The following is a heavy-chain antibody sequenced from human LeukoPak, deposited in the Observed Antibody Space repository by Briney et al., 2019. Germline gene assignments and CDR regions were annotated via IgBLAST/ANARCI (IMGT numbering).Heavy chain of an antibody. J-gene: IGHJ4*02. CDR3: ARTRDGYYTCYFDY. CDR1: GGSISSSNYY. CDR2: FYYSGTS. D-gene: IGHD5-24*01. Sequence: SETLSLTCTVSGGSISSSNYYWGWIRQPPGKGLEWIGSFYYSGTSYYNPSLKSQVTMSVDTSKTQFSLKLSSVTAADTAVYYCARTRDGYYTCYFDYWGQGTLVTVSS. V-gene: IGHV4-39*07.